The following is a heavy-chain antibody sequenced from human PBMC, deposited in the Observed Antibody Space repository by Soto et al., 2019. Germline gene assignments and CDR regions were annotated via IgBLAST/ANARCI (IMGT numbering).Heavy chain of an antibody. V-gene: IGHV3-30-3*01. Sequence: GGSLRLSCAASGFTFSSYAMHWVRQAPGKGLEWVAVISYDGSNKYYADSVKGRFTISRDNSKNTLYLQMNSLRAEDTAVYYCARGGVVEPLYYYYGMDVWGQGTTVTVS. CDR1: GFTFSSYA. D-gene: IGHD2-15*01. J-gene: IGHJ6*02. CDR2: ISYDGSNK. CDR3: ARGGVVEPLYYYYGMDV.